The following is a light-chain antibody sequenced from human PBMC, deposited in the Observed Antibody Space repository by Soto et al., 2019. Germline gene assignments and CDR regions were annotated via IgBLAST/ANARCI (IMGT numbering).Light chain of an antibody. J-gene: IGKJ1*01. V-gene: IGKV1-5*01. Sequence: DIQMTQSPSTLSASVGDSVTITCRANQHVNSWLAWYQQKPGRAPKLLMYDASTLENGVPSRFSGRGSGTEFTLTISSLQPDDFATYYCQQYTSYSRTFGQGTKVDI. CDR1: QHVNSW. CDR2: DAS. CDR3: QQYTSYSRT.